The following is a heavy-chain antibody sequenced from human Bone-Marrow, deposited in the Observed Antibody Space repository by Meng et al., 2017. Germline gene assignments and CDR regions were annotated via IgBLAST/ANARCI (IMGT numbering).Heavy chain of an antibody. CDR2: IYYSGST. D-gene: IGHD6-19*01. V-gene: IGHV4-59*01. CDR1: GGSISSYY. CDR3: ARVLENSSGWYTDYYYGMDA. J-gene: IGHJ6*02. Sequence: SETLSLTCTVSGGSISSYYWSWIRQPPGKGLEWIGYIYYSGSTNYNPSLKSRVTISVDTSKNQFSLKLSSVTAADTAVYYCARVLENSSGWYTDYYYGMDAWGQGTTVTVSS.